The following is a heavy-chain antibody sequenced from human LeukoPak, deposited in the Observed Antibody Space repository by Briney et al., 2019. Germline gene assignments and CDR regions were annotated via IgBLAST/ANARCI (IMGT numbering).Heavy chain of an antibody. CDR1: GGSISSGDYS. V-gene: IGHV4-30-4*01. CDR3: ARVFDSSGYYYVGVDALDI. D-gene: IGHD3-22*01. CDR2: IYYSGST. J-gene: IGHJ3*02. Sequence: SQTLSLTCPVSGGSISSGDYSWSWIRQPPRKGLEWIGYIYYSGSTYYNPSLKSRVTISVDTSKNQFSLKLSSVTAADTAVYYCARVFDSSGYYYVGVDALDIWGQGTMVTVSS.